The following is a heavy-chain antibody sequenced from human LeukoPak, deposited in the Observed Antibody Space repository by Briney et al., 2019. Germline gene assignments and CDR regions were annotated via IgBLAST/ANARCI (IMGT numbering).Heavy chain of an antibody. CDR3: AREGPYSDSSRSRFHY. CDR2: INPSGGST. D-gene: IGHD6-6*01. V-gene: IGHV1-46*01. CDR1: GYTFTNYY. Sequence: ASVKVSCKASGYTFTNYYIRWVRQAPGQGLEWTGIINPSGGSTSYAQKFQGRVTMTRDTSTSTVYMELSSLRSEDTAVYYCAREGPYSDSSRSRFHYWGQGTLVTVSS. J-gene: IGHJ4*02.